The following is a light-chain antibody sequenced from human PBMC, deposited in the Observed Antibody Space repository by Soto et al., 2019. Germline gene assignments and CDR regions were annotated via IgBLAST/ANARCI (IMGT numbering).Light chain of an antibody. CDR2: DAS. V-gene: IGKV1-5*01. CDR1: QSFSGW. CDR3: QQFRT. Sequence: IHMTHSPSSLSASVPHRFTVTCRGSQSFSGWLGWYQQKPGKAPKLMIYDASNLESGVPSRFSGSGSGTEFTLTISSLQPDDFATYYCQQFRTFGQGTKVDIK. J-gene: IGKJ1*01.